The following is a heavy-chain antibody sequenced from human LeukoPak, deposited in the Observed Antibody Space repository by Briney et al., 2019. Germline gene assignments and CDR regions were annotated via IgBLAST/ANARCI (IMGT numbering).Heavy chain of an antibody. V-gene: IGHV1-8*01. J-gene: IGHJ4*02. CDR2: MNPNSGNT. D-gene: IGHD6-13*01. Sequence: SVXXXCXASGYTFTSDDINWVRQATGQGPEWMGWMNPNSGNTGLAQKFQGRVTMTRDTSISTAYMELNSLRSEDTAVYYCARGRNSWYNYWGQGTLVTVSS. CDR1: GYTFTSDD. CDR3: ARGRNSWYNY.